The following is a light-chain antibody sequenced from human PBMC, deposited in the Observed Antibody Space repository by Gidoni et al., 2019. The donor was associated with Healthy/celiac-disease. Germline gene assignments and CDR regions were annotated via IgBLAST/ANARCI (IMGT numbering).Light chain of an antibody. CDR1: NMGSKS. Sequence: SYVLTQPPSASVDPGQTARITCGGNNMGSKSVHWYQQKPGQAPVLVVYDDSARPSGIPERFSVSNSGNTATLTISRVEAGDEADYYCQVWDSSSDHVVFGGGTKLTVL. CDR2: DDS. J-gene: IGLJ2*01. V-gene: IGLV3-21*02. CDR3: QVWDSSSDHVV.